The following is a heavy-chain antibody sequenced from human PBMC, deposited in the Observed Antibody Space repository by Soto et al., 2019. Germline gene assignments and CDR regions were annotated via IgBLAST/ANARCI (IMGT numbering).Heavy chain of an antibody. J-gene: IGHJ4*02. CDR1: GYTFTSYG. Sequence: SVKVSCKASGYTFTSYGISWVRQAPGQGLEWMGWISAYNGNTKYAQKLQGRVTMTTDTSTNTADMELRSLRSDDTAVYYCAREPSYFDYWGQGTLVTVSS. CDR2: ISAYNGNT. V-gene: IGHV1-18*01. CDR3: AREPSYFDY.